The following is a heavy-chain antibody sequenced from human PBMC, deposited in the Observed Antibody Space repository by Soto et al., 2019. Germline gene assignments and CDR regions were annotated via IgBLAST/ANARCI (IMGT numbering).Heavy chain of an antibody. V-gene: IGHV3-23*01. Sequence: PGWSLRLSCAASGFAFSNYAMTWVRQGPGKGLEWVSAISGSGGSAYYADSVKGRFTISRDNSKNTLYLQMNSLRADDSGVYYCAKDPYSGVLVPVAIGFDPWGPGTLVTVSS. J-gene: IGHJ5*02. CDR1: GFAFSNYA. CDR2: ISGSGGSA. CDR3: AKDPYSGVLVPVAIGFDP. D-gene: IGHD2-2*01.